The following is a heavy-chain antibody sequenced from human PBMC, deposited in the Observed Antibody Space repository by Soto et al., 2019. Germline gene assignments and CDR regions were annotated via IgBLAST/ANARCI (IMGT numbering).Heavy chain of an antibody. CDR2: IYYSGIA. J-gene: IGHJ4*02. CDR1: GASISSGSYY. D-gene: IGHD3-16*01. Sequence: QVQLQESGPGLVKESQTLSLTCTVSGASISSGSYYWSWFRQHPGKGLEWIGYIYYSGIAYYNPSLKSRLTISVDTSNNQFSLRLSTVTAADTAVYYCAREGGDGVDYWGQGTLVTVAS. CDR3: AREGGDGVDY. V-gene: IGHV4-31*03.